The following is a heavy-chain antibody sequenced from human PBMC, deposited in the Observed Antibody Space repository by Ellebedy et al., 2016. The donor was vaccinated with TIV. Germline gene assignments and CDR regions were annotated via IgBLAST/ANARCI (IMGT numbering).Heavy chain of an antibody. CDR2: ISSSSTYR. Sequence: GESLKISCAASGFTFSSFSMNWVRQAPGKGLEWVSSISSSSTYRYYADSLKGRFTISRDNAKNSLYLQMNSLRAEDTAVYYCARDLSHDGWDLFIGVSSPIWYFDLWGRGTLVTVSS. CDR3: ARDLSHDGWDLFIGVSSPIWYFDL. CDR1: GFTFSSFS. V-gene: IGHV3-21*01. D-gene: IGHD2-8*01. J-gene: IGHJ2*01.